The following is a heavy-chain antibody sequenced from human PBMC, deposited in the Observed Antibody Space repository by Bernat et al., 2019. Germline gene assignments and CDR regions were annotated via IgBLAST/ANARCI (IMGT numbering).Heavy chain of an antibody. J-gene: IGHJ1*01. Sequence: QVQLQESGPGLVKPSETLSLTCTVSGGSISSYYWSWIRQPPGKGLEWIGYIYYSGSTNYNPSLKSRVTISVDTSKNQFSLKLSSVTAADTAVYYCARHAYSSSLYRYFHHWGQGTLVTVSS. CDR1: GGSISSYY. CDR2: IYYSGST. D-gene: IGHD2-15*01. CDR3: ARHAYSSSLYRYFHH. V-gene: IGHV4-59*08.